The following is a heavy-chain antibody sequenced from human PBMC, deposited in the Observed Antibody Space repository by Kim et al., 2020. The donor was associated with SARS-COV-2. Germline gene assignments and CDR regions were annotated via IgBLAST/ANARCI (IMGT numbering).Heavy chain of an antibody. Sequence: SLKRRVTISVDTSKNQFSLKLSSVTAADTAVYYCARGRRVTMVRGVYFDYWGQGTLVTVSS. CDR3: ARGRRVTMVRGVYFDY. D-gene: IGHD3-10*01. V-gene: IGHV4-34*01. J-gene: IGHJ4*02.